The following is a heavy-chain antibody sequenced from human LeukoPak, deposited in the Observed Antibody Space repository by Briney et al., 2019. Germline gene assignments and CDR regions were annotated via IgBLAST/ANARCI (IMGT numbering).Heavy chain of an antibody. CDR2: ISGSGGST. J-gene: IGHJ4*02. CDR3: AKDRWDYCSGGSCYEFDY. Sequence: PGGSLRLSCAASGFTFSSYAMSWVRQAPGKGLEWVSAISGSGGSTYYADSVKGRFTISRDNSKNTLYLQMNSLRAEDTAVYYCAKDRWDYCSGGSCYEFDYWGQGTLVTVSS. V-gene: IGHV3-23*01. D-gene: IGHD2-15*01. CDR1: GFTFSSYA.